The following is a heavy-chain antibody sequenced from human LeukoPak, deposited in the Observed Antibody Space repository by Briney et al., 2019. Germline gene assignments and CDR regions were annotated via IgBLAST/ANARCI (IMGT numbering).Heavy chain of an antibody. Sequence: GGSLRLSCAASGFTFNSYSMNWVRQAPGKGLDWVSCISSDSSNIDYADSVKGRFTISRDNAKNSLFLLMNSLRAEDTAVYYCARTPWYYDSSGYSGVDYWGQGALVTVSS. CDR3: ARTPWYYDSSGYSGVDY. D-gene: IGHD3-22*01. CDR2: ISSDSSNI. CDR1: GFTFNSYS. V-gene: IGHV3-21*06. J-gene: IGHJ4*02.